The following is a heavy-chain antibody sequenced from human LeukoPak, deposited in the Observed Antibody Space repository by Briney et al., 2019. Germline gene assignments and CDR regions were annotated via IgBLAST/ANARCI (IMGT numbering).Heavy chain of an antibody. D-gene: IGHD6-6*01. CDR3: TRDRLRSYSSPSDY. J-gene: IGHJ4*02. V-gene: IGHV3-7*03. Sequence: PGGSLRLSCAASGFTFSSHWMSWVRQAPGKGLEWVANIRQDGSEEYYVDSVKGRFTISRDNAKNSLYLQMNSLRGEDTAVYYCTRDRLRSYSSPSDYWGQGTLVTVSS. CDR2: IRQDGSEE. CDR1: GFTFSSHW.